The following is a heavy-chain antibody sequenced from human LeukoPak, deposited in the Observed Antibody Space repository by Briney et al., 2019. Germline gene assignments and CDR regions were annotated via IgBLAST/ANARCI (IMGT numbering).Heavy chain of an antibody. CDR3: GRFTRSGDSVY. Sequence: GGSLRLSCAASGFTFSSYWMSWVRQGPGKGLEWVANIKQDGSEKQYVDSVKGRFAISRDNAENSLYLQMNSLKAEDTAVYYCGRFTRSGDSVYWGQGTLVTVSS. CDR1: GFTFSSYW. D-gene: IGHD7-27*01. CDR2: IKQDGSEK. J-gene: IGHJ4*02. V-gene: IGHV3-7*04.